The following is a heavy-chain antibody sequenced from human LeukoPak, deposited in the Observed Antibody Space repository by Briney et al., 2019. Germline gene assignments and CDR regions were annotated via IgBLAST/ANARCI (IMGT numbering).Heavy chain of an antibody. CDR3: ASPSGSGYYRYGMDV. CDR2: VNHSGST. J-gene: IGHJ6*02. D-gene: IGHD3-3*01. Sequence: SETLSLTCAVYGGSFCGYYWSWMRQPPGKGREWVGEVNHSGSTNYNPSLKSRVTISVDTPKNQFSLKLSSVTAADTAVYYCASPSGSGYYRYGMDVWGQGTTVTVSS. CDR1: GGSFCGYY. V-gene: IGHV4-34*01.